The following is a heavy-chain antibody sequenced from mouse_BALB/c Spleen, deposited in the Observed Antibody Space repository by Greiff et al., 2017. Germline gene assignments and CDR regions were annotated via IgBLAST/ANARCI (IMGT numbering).Heavy chain of an antibody. CDR3: ARGGTAHYYAMDY. Sequence: EVQGVESGGGLVKPGGSLKLSCAASGFTFSDYYMYWVRQTPEKRLEWVATISDGGSYTYYPDSVKGRFTISRDNAKNNLYLQMSSLKSEDTAMYYCARGGTAHYYAMDYWGQGTSVTVSS. J-gene: IGHJ4*01. CDR2: ISDGGSYT. D-gene: IGHD1-2*01. V-gene: IGHV5-4*02. CDR1: GFTFSDYY.